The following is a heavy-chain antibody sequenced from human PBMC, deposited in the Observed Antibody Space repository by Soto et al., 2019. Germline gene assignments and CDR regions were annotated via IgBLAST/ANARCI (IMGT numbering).Heavy chain of an antibody. Sequence: PSATLYLTCTLPCHPIASYHWNWIRQPPGKGLEWIGYIYYSGSTNYNPSLKSRVTISVDTSKNQFSLKLSSVTAADTAVYYCARAYYDSSGYWLSPWGQGTLVTVS. CDR3: ARAYYDSSGYWLSP. CDR1: CHPIASYH. J-gene: IGHJ5*02. D-gene: IGHD3-22*01. V-gene: IGHV4-59*01. CDR2: IYYSGST.